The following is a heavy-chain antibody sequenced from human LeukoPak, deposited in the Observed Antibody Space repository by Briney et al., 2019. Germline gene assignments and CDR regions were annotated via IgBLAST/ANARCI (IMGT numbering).Heavy chain of an antibody. D-gene: IGHD6-19*01. Sequence: GGSLRLSCAASGFTVSSNEMSWVRQAPGKGLEWVSSISGGSTYYADSRKGRFTISRDNAKNSMYLQMNSLRAEDTAMYYCARGVYSSGWFPDYFDYWGQGTLVTVSS. J-gene: IGHJ4*02. CDR1: GFTVSSNE. V-gene: IGHV3-38-3*01. CDR2: ISGGST. CDR3: ARGVYSSGWFPDYFDY.